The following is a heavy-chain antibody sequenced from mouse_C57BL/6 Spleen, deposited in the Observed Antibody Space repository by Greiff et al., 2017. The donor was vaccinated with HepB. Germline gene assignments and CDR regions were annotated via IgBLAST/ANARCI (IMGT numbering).Heavy chain of an antibody. Sequence: QVQLKESGPGLVQPSQSLSITCTVSGFSLTSYGVHWVRQSPGKGLEWLGVIWSGGSTDYNAAFISRLSISKDNSKSQVFFKMNSLQADDTAIYYCASPAYYSNFWFAYWGQGTLVTVSA. CDR2: IWSGGST. D-gene: IGHD2-5*01. CDR3: ASPAYYSNFWFAY. CDR1: GFSLTSYG. J-gene: IGHJ3*01. V-gene: IGHV2-2*01.